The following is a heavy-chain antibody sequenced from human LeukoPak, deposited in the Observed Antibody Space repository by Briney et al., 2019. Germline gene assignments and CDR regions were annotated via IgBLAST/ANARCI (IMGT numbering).Heavy chain of an antibody. J-gene: IGHJ3*02. D-gene: IGHD4-17*01. CDR2: IWYDGSNK. CDR3: ARDLFSSFVTTSLGSAFDI. V-gene: IGHV3-33*01. CDR1: GFIFSSYG. Sequence: PGRSLRLSCAASGFIFSSYGMHWVRQAPGKGLEWVAVIWYDGSNKYYADSVKGRFTISRDNSKNTLYLQMNSLRAEDTAVYYCARDLFSSFVTTSLGSAFDIWGQGTMVTVSS.